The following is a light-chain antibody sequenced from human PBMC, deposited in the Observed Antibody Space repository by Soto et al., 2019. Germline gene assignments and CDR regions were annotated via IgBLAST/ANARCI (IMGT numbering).Light chain of an antibody. Sequence: AIQMTQSPSSLSASVGDRVTITCQASQGIRHDLGWYQQKPGKAPKLLIYAASSLQSGVPSRFSGSGSGTDFTLTISSMQPEDFATYYCLQYYNYPYTFGQGTKLEIK. CDR1: QGIRHD. CDR2: AAS. J-gene: IGKJ2*01. V-gene: IGKV1-6*01. CDR3: LQYYNYPYT.